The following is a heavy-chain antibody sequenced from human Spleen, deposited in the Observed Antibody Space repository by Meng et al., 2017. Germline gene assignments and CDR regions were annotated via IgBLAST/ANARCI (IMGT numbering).Heavy chain of an antibody. CDR2: IYYSGST. D-gene: IGHD7-27*01. Sequence: SETLSLTCTVSGGSISSSSYYWGWIRQPPGKGLEWIGIIYYSGSTSYNPSLKSRVTISVDTSKNQFSLKLSSVTAADTAVYYCARGWGDSAPQAPGLFDYWGQGTLVTVSS. CDR3: ARGWGDSAPQAPGLFDY. J-gene: IGHJ4*02. V-gene: IGHV4-39*07. CDR1: GGSISSSSYY.